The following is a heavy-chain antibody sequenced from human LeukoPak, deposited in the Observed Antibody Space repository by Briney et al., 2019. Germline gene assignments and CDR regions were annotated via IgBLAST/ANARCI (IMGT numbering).Heavy chain of an antibody. Sequence: SVKVSCKASGGTFSSYAISWVRQAPGQGLEWMGRIIPILGIANYAQKFQGRVTITADKSTSTAYMELSSLRSEDTAVYYCARAHYDYVWGSYSYFDYWGQGTLVTVSS. V-gene: IGHV1-69*04. CDR1: GGTFSSYA. D-gene: IGHD3-16*01. CDR3: ARAHYDYVWGSYSYFDY. J-gene: IGHJ4*02. CDR2: IIPILGIA.